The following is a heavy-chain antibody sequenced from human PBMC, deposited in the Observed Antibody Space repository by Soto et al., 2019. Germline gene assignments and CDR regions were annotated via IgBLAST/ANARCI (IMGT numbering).Heavy chain of an antibody. D-gene: IGHD5-18*01. CDR3: ARDQDVDTTMLDAFDI. CDR1: GYTFTNYA. J-gene: IGHJ3*02. CDR2: INAGNGNT. Sequence: ASVKVSCKTSGYTFTNYAMHWVRQAPGQRLEWMGWINAGNGNTKYSHKFQGRVTITSDTSASTAYMELSSLRSEDTAVYYCARDQDVDTTMLDAFDIWGQGTMVTVSS. V-gene: IGHV1-3*01.